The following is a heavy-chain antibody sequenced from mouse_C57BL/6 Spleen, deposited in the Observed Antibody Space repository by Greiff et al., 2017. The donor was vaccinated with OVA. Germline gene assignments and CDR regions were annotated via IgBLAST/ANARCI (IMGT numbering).Heavy chain of an antibody. CDR3: ARSWGNYFDY. CDR1: GFTFTDYY. V-gene: IGHV7-3*01. Sequence: EVKLVESGGGLVQPGGSLSLSCAASGFTFTDYYMSWVRQPPGKALEWLGFIRNKANGYTTEYSASVKGRFTISRDNSQSILYLQMNALRAEDSAAYYCARSWGNYFDYWGQGTTLTVSA. D-gene: IGHD4-1*01. CDR2: IRNKANGYTT. J-gene: IGHJ2*01.